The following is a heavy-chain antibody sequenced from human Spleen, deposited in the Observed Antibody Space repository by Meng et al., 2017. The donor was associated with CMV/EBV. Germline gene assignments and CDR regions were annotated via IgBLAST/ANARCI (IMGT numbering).Heavy chain of an antibody. CDR1: GGSFSGFY. J-gene: IGHJ4*02. Sequence: SETLSLTCAVYGGSFSGFYWSWIRQPPGKGLEWIGEINYSGSTNYNPFLESRVTISEDTSKNQFSLKLTSVTAADTAIYYCARDSIMAGRPVIDHWGQGTLVTVSS. V-gene: IGHV4-34*01. CDR2: INYSGST. CDR3: ARDSIMAGRPVIDH. D-gene: IGHD6-6*01.